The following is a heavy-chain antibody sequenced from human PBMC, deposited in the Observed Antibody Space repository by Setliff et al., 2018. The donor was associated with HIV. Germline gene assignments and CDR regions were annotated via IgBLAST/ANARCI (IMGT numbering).Heavy chain of an antibody. CDR2: IFHSGTT. CDR3: ARGEGYGMDV. J-gene: IGHJ6*02. Sequence: ETLSLTCTVSGYSISSGYYWGFIRQPPGKGLEWIGSIFHSGTTNYNPSLKSRVTISVDTSKNQFSLKLSSVTAADTAVYYCARGEGYGMDVWGQGTTVTVSS. V-gene: IGHV4-38-2*02. CDR1: GYSISSGYY.